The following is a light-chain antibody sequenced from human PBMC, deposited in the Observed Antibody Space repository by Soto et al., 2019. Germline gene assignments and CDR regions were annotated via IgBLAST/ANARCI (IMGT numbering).Light chain of an antibody. CDR1: GSDIGAYNY. CDR3: SSFTTSYFYV. Sequence: QSALTQPASVSGSSGQSITISCTGSGSDIGAYNYVSWYQQHPGRAPKLLIHGVTRRPSGVSSRFSASKSAYTASLTISGLQAEDEANYFCSSFTTSYFYVFGPGTKLTVL. CDR2: GVT. V-gene: IGLV2-14*01. J-gene: IGLJ1*01.